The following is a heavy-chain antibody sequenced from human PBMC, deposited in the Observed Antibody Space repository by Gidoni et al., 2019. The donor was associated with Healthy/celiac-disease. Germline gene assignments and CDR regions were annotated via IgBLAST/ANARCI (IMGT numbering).Heavy chain of an antibody. CDR3: ARAETGTVPRRYYAYYYYYYMDV. D-gene: IGHD1-1*01. CDR2: ISSSSSTI. Sequence: EVQLVESGGGLVQPGGSRRASWAAAGFTFSSYSMNGVRKAPGKGLEWVSYISSSSSTIYYADSVKGRFTISRDNAKNSLYLQMNSLRDEDTAVHYCARAETGTVPRRYYAYYYYYYMDVWGKGPTVTVSS. V-gene: IGHV3-48*02. CDR1: GFTFSSYS. J-gene: IGHJ6*03.